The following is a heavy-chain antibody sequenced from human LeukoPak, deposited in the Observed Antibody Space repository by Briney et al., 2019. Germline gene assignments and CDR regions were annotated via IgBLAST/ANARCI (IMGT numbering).Heavy chain of an antibody. V-gene: IGHV1-69*13. D-gene: IGHD5-24*01. Sequence: SVKVSCTASGGTFSSYAISWVRQAPGQGLEWMGGIIPIFGTANYAQKFQGRVTITADESTSTAYMELSSLRSEDTAVYYCARDGSRDGYNYPYWGQGTLVTVSS. CDR1: GGTFSSYA. CDR3: ARDGSRDGYNYPY. CDR2: IIPIFGTA. J-gene: IGHJ4*02.